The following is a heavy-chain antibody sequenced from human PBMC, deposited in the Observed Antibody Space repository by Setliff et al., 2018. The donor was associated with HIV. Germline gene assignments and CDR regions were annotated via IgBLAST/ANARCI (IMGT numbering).Heavy chain of an antibody. CDR3: ARDALIVVVPAAIGFDP. CDR1: GFTFSTYT. D-gene: IGHD2-2*02. V-gene: IGHV3-21*01. CDR2: ITPTSSFL. Sequence: GGSLRLSCAASGFTFSTYTMNWVRQAPGKGLEWVSFITPTSSFLKYADSVKGRFTISRDNAKNSLYLQMNSLRADDTAVYYCARDALIVVVPAAIGFDPWGQGTLVTVSS. J-gene: IGHJ5*02.